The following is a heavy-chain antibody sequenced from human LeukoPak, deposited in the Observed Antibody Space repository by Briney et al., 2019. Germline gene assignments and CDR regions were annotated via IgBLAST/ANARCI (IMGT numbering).Heavy chain of an antibody. D-gene: IGHD1-26*01. V-gene: IGHV1-18*01. CDR3: AKDLQWELPRGDALDI. J-gene: IGHJ3*02. CDR2: ISAYNGNT. Sequence: ASVKASCKASGYTFTSYGISWVRQAPGQGLEWMGWISAYNGNTNYAQKLQGRVTMTRNTSISTAYMELSRLRSDDTAVYYCAKDLQWELPRGDALDIWGQGTMVTVSS. CDR1: GYTFTSYG.